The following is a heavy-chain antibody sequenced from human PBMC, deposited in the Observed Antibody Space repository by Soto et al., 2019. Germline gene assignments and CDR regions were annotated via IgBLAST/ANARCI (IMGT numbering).Heavy chain of an antibody. CDR3: AKGLRISAAGPFYYYGMDV. Sequence: GGSLRLSCAASGFTFSRSVINWVRQAPGRGLEWVSVISDSAGSTYYADSVKGRFTISRDNSKNTLYLQMNSLRAEDTAVYYCAKGLRISAAGPFYYYGMDVWGQGTTVTVSS. J-gene: IGHJ6*02. V-gene: IGHV3-23*01. D-gene: IGHD6-13*01. CDR1: GFTFSRSV. CDR2: ISDSAGST.